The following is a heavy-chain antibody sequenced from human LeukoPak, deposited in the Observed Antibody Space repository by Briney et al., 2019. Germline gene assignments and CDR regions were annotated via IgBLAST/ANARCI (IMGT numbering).Heavy chain of an antibody. V-gene: IGHV4-34*01. J-gene: IGHJ3*02. CDR1: GGSISSYY. CDR2: INHSGST. D-gene: IGHD2-2*02. Sequence: PSETLSLTCTVSGGSISSYYWSWIRQPPGKGLEWIGEINHSGSTNYNPSLKSRVTISVDTSKNQFSLKLSSVTAADTAVYYCARMAVVPAAIRDAFDIWGQGTMVTVSS. CDR3: ARMAVVPAAIRDAFDI.